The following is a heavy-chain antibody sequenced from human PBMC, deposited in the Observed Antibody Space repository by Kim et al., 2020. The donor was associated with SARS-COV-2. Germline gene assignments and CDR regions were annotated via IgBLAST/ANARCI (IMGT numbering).Heavy chain of an antibody. Sequence: FADSVKGRFTISRDNSKNPLYLQMNSLRAEDTAVYYCARARYSSSWYADYWGQGTLVTVSS. D-gene: IGHD6-13*01. V-gene: IGHV3-66*01. J-gene: IGHJ4*02. CDR3: ARARYSSSWYADY.